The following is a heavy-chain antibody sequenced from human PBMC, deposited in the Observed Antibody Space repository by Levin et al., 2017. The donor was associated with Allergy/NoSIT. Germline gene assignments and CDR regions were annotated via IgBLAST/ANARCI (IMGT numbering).Heavy chain of an antibody. D-gene: IGHD1-26*01. CDR1: GGSISSYY. CDR2: IYYSGST. Sequence: ESLKISCTVSGGSISSYYWSWIRQPPGKGLEWIGYIYYSGSTNYNPSLKSRVTISVDTSKNQFSLKLSSVTAADTAVYYCARQSVGATTWFDYWGQGTLVTVSS. V-gene: IGHV4-59*08. CDR3: ARQSVGATTWFDY. J-gene: IGHJ4*02.